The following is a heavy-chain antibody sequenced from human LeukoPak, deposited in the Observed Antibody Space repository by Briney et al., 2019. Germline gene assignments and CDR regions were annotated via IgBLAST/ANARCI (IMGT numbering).Heavy chain of an antibody. V-gene: IGHV3-13*01. Sequence: GGSLRLSCAAPGFTFNNYEMHWVRQTAGTGLEWVSAVGIAGDTFYAGSVKGRFSISRDNAESSLFLQMNSLRAGDTAVYYCAREGRMGTADAFDVWGQGTMVTVSS. CDR1: GFTFNNYE. D-gene: IGHD1-14*01. CDR2: VGIAGDT. CDR3: AREGRMGTADAFDV. J-gene: IGHJ3*01.